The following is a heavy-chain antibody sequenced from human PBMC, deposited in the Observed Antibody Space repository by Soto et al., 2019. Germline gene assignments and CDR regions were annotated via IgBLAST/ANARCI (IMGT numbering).Heavy chain of an antibody. CDR1: GGSISSGGYY. J-gene: IGHJ6*02. V-gene: IGHV4-31*03. CDR2: IYYSGST. CDR3: ARDSYYYDSSGYYYGTYYYYGMDV. Sequence: SETLSLTCTVSGGSISSGGYYWSWIRQHPGKGLEWIGYIYYSGSTYHNPSLKSRVTISVDTSKNQFSLKLSSVTAADTAVYYCARDSYYYDSSGYYYGTYYYYGMDVWGQGTTVTVSS. D-gene: IGHD3-22*01.